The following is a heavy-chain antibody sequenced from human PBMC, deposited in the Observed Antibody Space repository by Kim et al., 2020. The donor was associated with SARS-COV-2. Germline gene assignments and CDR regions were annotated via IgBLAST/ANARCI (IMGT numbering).Heavy chain of an antibody. Sequence: SETLSLTCAAYSGSFSAYYLSWIRQPPGKGLEWIGEINHSGITNRNPSLESRVNISIDWSKDQFSLQLNSVTAADTAVYYCARAGTIGQYVLCGQGTMVT. CDR1: SGSFSAYY. CDR3: ARAGTIGQYVL. J-gene: IGHJ3*01. CDR2: INHSGIT. V-gene: IGHV4-34*01. D-gene: IGHD2-8*01.